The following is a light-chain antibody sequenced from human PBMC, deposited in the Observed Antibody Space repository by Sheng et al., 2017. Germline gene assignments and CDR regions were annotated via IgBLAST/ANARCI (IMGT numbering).Light chain of an antibody. CDR3: NSRDSSGNHVV. CDR2: GKN. J-gene: IGLJ2*01. V-gene: IGLV3-19*01. Sequence: SSELTQDPAVSVALGQTVRITCQGDSLRSYYASWYQQEARTGPCTCIYGKNNRPSGIPDRFSGSSSGNTASLTITGAQAEDEADYYCNSRDSSGNHVVFGGGTKLTVL. CDR1: SLRSYY.